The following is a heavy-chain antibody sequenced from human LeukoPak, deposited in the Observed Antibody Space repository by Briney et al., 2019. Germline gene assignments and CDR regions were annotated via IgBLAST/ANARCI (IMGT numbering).Heavy chain of an antibody. J-gene: IGHJ4*02. D-gene: IGHD1-26*01. CDR1: GFTVSSNY. CDR2: IYSGGST. CDR3: ARDRRGSLDY. Sequence: TGGPLRLSCAASGFTVSSNYMSWARQAPGKGLEWVSVIYSGGSTYYADSVKGRFTISRDNSKNTLYLQMNSLRAEDTAVYYCARDRRGSLDYWGQGTLVTVSS. V-gene: IGHV3-53*01.